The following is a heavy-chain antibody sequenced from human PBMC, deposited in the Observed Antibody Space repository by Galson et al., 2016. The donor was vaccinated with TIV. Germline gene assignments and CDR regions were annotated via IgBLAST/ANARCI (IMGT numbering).Heavy chain of an antibody. J-gene: IGHJ4*02. D-gene: IGHD2-21*02. CDR3: ARVRDSYYFDS. CDR2: SSAGTTI. V-gene: IGHV3-48*03. CDR1: GFTFSSYE. Sequence: SLRLSCAASGFTFSSYEMSWVRQAPGKGLEWVFSSAGTTIYSADSLKGRFTISRDNAKTSLYLQMNSLRAEDTAIYYCARVRDSYYFDSWGQGTLVTVSS.